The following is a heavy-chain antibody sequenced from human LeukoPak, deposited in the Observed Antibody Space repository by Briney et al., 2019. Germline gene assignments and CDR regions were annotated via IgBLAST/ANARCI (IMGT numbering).Heavy chain of an antibody. V-gene: IGHV3-23*01. CDR3: ARDSSVAGTETFDY. CDR1: GFTFSSFG. J-gene: IGHJ4*02. D-gene: IGHD6-19*01. Sequence: GGSLRLSCAASGFTFSSFGMTWVRQAPGKGLGWVSFISGSGGSTYYADSVKGRFTISRDNAKNSLYLQMNSLRAEDTALYYCARDSSVAGTETFDYWGQGTLVTVSS. CDR2: ISGSGGST.